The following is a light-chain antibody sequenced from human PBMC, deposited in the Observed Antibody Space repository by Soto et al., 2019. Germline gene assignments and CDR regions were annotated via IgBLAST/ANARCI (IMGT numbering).Light chain of an antibody. CDR1: SSDIGGYKY. CDR3: NSYSSYLVLV. CDR2: EVS. V-gene: IGLV2-14*01. J-gene: IGLJ3*02. Sequence: QCALTQPASVSGSLGQSILISCTVTSSDIGGYKYVSGYQQHPGKAPKLIIFEVSNRPSGGSDRFSGSNSGNTAFLTISGLQAEDDADYYCNSYSSYLVLVFGGGTKVTVL.